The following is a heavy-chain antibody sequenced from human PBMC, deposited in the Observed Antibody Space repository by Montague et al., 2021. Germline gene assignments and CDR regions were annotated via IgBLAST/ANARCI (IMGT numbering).Heavy chain of an antibody. Sequence: SLRLSCAASGFTFSSYWMHWVRQAPGKGLVWVSRISTDGSSTTYAGSVKGRFTTSRDNAKNMLYLQMNSLRAEDTAVYYCTFYKFRETPRGFDYWGQGTLVTVSA. CDR3: TFYKFRETPRGFDY. J-gene: IGHJ4*02. V-gene: IGHV3-74*01. CDR1: GFTFSSYW. D-gene: IGHD3-10*01. CDR2: ISTDGSST.